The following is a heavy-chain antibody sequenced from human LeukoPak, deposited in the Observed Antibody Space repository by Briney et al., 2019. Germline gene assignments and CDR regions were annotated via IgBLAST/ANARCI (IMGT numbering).Heavy chain of an antibody. CDR1: GFTFSDYY. Sequence: GGSLRLSCAASGFTFSDYYMIWIRQAPGKGLEWVSYISSSSSYTNYADSVKGRFTISRDNAKNSLYLQMNSLRAEDTAVYYCARTITIFGAYYFDYWGQGTLVTVSS. CDR3: ARTITIFGAYYFDY. V-gene: IGHV3-11*06. J-gene: IGHJ4*02. CDR2: ISSSSSYT. D-gene: IGHD3-3*01.